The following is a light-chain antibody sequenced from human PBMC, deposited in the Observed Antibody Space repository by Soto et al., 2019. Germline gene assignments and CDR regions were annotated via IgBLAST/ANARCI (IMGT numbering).Light chain of an antibody. CDR3: QPYGSQRT. Sequence: EIVLTQSPGTLSLSPGERATLSCRASHTISSSYLAWYQQKPGQAPRLLIYGASSRATGIPDRFSGSGSGRVFSLTMSRLVPVDFAVYYCQPYGSQRTCGQGTKVEIK. CDR2: GAS. CDR1: HTISSSY. J-gene: IGKJ1*01. V-gene: IGKV3-20*01.